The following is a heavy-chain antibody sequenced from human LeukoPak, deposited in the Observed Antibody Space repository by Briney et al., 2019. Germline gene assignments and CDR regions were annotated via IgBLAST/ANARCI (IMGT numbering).Heavy chain of an antibody. J-gene: IGHJ4*02. Sequence: GGSLRLSCAASGFTFSSYAMSWVRQAPGKGLEWVSSISGSGGSTYYADSVKGRFTISRDNSKNTLYLQMNSLRADDTAVYYCARDRWGDSPGTDYWGQGTLVTVSS. CDR2: ISGSGGST. CDR1: GFTFSSYA. V-gene: IGHV3-23*01. CDR3: ARDRWGDSPGTDY. D-gene: IGHD1-1*01.